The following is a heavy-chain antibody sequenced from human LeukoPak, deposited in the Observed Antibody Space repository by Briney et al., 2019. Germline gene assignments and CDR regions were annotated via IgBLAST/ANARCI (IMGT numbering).Heavy chain of an antibody. V-gene: IGHV4-61*02. CDR1: GGSISSRSYF. D-gene: IGHD3-22*01. CDR2: IYTSGNT. J-gene: IGHJ5*02. CDR3: ARDDSSGYYQNWFDP. Sequence: PSQTLSLTCTVSGGSISSRSYFWSWIRQPAGKGLEWIGRIYTSGNTNYNPSLKSRVTISVDTSKNQFSLKLSSVTAADTAVYYCARDDSSGYYQNWFDPWGQGTLVTVSS.